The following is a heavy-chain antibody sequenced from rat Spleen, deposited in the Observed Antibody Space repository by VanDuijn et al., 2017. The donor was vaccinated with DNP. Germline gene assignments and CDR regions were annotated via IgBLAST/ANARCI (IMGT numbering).Heavy chain of an antibody. CDR2: IWTGGST. J-gene: IGHJ4*01. Sequence: QLKESGPGLVQPSQTLSLTCTVSGFSLTSYNVHWVRQPTGKGLEWMGIIWTGGSTDYNSALKSRLSISRDTSKSQVFLEMNNLQTEDTAMYFCARSTVMDAWGQGASVTVSS. CDR3: ARSTVMDA. V-gene: IGHV2-30*01. CDR1: GFSLTSYN.